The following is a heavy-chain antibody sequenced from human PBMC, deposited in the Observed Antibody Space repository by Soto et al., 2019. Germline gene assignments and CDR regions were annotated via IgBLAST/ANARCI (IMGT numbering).Heavy chain of an antibody. CDR1: GSTFSVYA. V-gene: IGHV3-21*01. D-gene: IGHD2-2*01. CDR3: ARDIVVVPAVTSGGMDV. J-gene: IGHJ6*02. CDR2: ISSSSSYI. Sequence: RGSLGLSCAASGSTFSVYAMSWVRQAPGKGLEWVSSISSSSSYIYYADSLKGRFTISRDNAKNSLYLQMNSLRAEDTAVYYCARDIVVVPAVTSGGMDVWGQGTTVAVSS.